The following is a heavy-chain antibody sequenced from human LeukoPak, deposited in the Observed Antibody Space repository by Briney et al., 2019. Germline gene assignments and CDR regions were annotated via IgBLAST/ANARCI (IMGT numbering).Heavy chain of an antibody. V-gene: IGHV3-7*03. CDR1: GFTFSSYW. CDR2: IKQDGSEK. J-gene: IGHJ4*02. CDR3: AKDRRAAMIVVVTLFDY. Sequence: PGGSLRLSCAASGFTFSSYWMSWVRQAPGKGLEWVANIKQDGSEKYYVDSVKGRFTISRDNAKNSLYLQMNSLRAEDTAVYYCAKDRRAAMIVVVTLFDYWGQGTLVTVSS. D-gene: IGHD3-22*01.